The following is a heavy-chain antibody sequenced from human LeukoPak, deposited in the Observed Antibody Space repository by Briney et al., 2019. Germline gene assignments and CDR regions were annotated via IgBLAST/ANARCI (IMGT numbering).Heavy chain of an antibody. Sequence: GRSLRLSCAASGFTFSSYGMHWVRQAPGKGLEWVAVISYDGSNKYYADSVKGRFTISRDNSKNTLYLQMNSLRAEDTAVYYCAKEYFDWLLDIWGQGTMVTVSS. J-gene: IGHJ3*02. D-gene: IGHD3-9*01. CDR3: AKEYFDWLLDI. CDR2: ISYDGSNK. CDR1: GFTFSSYG. V-gene: IGHV3-30*18.